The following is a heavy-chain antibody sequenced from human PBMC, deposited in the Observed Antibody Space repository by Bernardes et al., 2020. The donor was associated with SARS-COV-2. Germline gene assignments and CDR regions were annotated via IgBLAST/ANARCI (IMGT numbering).Heavy chain of an antibody. J-gene: IGHJ6*02. CDR3: ANRVVRGVIFYYYGMDV. D-gene: IGHD3-10*01. Sequence: VGSLSLSCAASGFTFSSYAMSWVRQAPGKGLEWVSAISGSGGSTYYADSVKGRFTISRDNSKNTLYLQMNSLRAEDTAVYYCANRVVRGVIFYYYGMDVWGQGTTVTVSS. CDR2: ISGSGGST. CDR1: GFTFSSYA. V-gene: IGHV3-23*01.